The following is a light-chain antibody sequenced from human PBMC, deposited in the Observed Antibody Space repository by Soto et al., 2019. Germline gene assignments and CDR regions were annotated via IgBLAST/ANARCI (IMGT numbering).Light chain of an antibody. CDR1: SSNIGSNT. CDR2: SND. Sequence: QPVLTQPPSASGTPGQRVTISCSGSSSNIGSNTVNWYQQLPGTAPKLLIYSNDQRPSGVPDRFSASKSGTAASLAISGLQSEVEADYYCAAWDDSLNGWVFGGGTKLTVL. V-gene: IGLV1-44*01. CDR3: AAWDDSLNGWV. J-gene: IGLJ3*02.